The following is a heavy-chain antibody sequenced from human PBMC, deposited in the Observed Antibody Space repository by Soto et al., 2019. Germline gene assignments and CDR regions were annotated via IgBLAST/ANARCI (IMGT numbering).Heavy chain of an antibody. J-gene: IGHJ4*02. V-gene: IGHV3-30-3*01. CDR1: EFTFSTYP. CDR3: ARGASDFWGGYPEIHFFES. Sequence: PGWSLRLSCAASEFTFSTYPMHLVRQVPGKGLEWVAVISHDEGNKYYGDSMKGRFTISRDNSKNTPYLQMNSLRGDDTAVYYCARGASDFWGGYPEIHFFESWGEGTLVTVSS. CDR2: ISHDEGNK. D-gene: IGHD3-3*01.